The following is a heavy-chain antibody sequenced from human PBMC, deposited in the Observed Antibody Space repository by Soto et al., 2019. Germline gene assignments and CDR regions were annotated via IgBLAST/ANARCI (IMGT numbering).Heavy chain of an antibody. CDR2: IHNSGST. J-gene: IGHJ4*01. Sequence: QVQLQESGPGLVKPSETLSLPCTVSGGSITSYYWSWIRQPPGKGLEWIGYIHNSGSTSYNPSLQCRVTISADVSKTQFSLDLRSVTAADTAVYYCARRWSGTDYWGHGTLVTVSS. V-gene: IGHV4-59*01. CDR3: ARRWSGTDY. CDR1: GGSITSYY. D-gene: IGHD3-10*01.